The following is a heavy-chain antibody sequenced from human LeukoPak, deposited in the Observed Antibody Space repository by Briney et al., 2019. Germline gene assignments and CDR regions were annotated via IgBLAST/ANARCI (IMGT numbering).Heavy chain of an antibody. CDR3: ARGSRGLHIDY. CDR1: GGSIRSYY. D-gene: IGHD4-17*01. J-gene: IGHJ4*02. CDR2: IYNSGST. Sequence: SETLSLTCTVSGGSIRSYYWSWIRQPPGKGLEWIGYIYNSGSTNYNPSLKSRVTISVDTSKNQFSLKLSSVTAADTAVYYCARGSRGLHIDYWGQGTLVTVSS. V-gene: IGHV4-59*12.